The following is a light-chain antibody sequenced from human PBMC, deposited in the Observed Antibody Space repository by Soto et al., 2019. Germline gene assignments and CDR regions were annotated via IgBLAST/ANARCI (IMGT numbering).Light chain of an antibody. J-gene: IGKJ2*01. CDR2: ATS. Sequence: IQMTQSPSSLSASVGDTVTITCRASQTISFYLNWYQQKPGRTPHLLIYATSSLQSGVPSRFDGSGAGTEFTLTISSLQPDDCATYYCQLSFSTPHTVGQGTKLELK. CDR3: QLSFSTPHT. CDR1: QTISFY. V-gene: IGKV1-39*01.